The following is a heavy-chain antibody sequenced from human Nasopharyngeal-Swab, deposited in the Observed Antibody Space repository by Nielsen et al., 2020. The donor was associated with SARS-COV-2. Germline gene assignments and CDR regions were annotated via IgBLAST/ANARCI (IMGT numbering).Heavy chain of an antibody. D-gene: IGHD1-26*01. CDR3: ARGRGSGSYFVKYYFDY. Sequence: SETLSLTCTVSGGSVSSGSYYWSWIRQPPGKGLEWIGYIYYSGSTNYNPSLKSRVTISVDTSKNQFSLKLSSVTAADTAVYYCARGRGSGSYFVKYYFDYWGQGTLVTVSS. CDR1: GGSVSSGSYY. V-gene: IGHV4-61*01. CDR2: IYYSGST. J-gene: IGHJ4*02.